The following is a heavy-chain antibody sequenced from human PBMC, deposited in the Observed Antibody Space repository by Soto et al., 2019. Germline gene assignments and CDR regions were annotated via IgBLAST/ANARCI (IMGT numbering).Heavy chain of an antibody. J-gene: IGHJ6*02. D-gene: IGHD3-9*01. V-gene: IGHV5-10-1*01. CDR3: ARVGPVHYDILTGYNPYYYYGMDV. CDR2: IDPSDSYT. Sequence: PRESLKISCKGSGYSFTSYWISWVRQMPGKGLEWMGRIDPSDSYTNYSPSFQGHVTISADKSISTAYLQWSSLKASDTAMYYCARVGPVHYDILTGYNPYYYYGMDVWGQGTTVTVSS. CDR1: GYSFTSYW.